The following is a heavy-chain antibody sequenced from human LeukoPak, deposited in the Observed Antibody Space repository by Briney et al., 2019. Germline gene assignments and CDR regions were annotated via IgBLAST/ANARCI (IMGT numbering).Heavy chain of an antibody. CDR1: GYTFTSFD. V-gene: IGHV1-8*01. D-gene: IGHD5-12*01. CDR2: MNPNSGNT. CDR3: ARSNSGYDY. Sequence: GASVKVSCKASGYTFTSFDINWVRQATGQGLEWMGWMNPNSGNTGYPQKFQGRVTVTRDTSISTAYMELSSLRSEDTAVYYCARSNSGYDYWGQGTLVTVSS. J-gene: IGHJ4*02.